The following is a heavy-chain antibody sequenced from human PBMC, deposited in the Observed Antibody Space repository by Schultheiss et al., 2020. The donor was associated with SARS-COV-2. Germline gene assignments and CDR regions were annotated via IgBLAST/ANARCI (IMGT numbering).Heavy chain of an antibody. CDR3: ARSMGTAMAVDY. CDR2: INPNSGGT. D-gene: IGHD5-18*01. Sequence: ASVKVSCKASGYTFTGYYMHWVRQAPGQGLEWMGWINPNSGGTNYAQKFQGRVTMTTDTSTSTAYMELRSLRSDDTAVYYCARSMGTAMAVDYWGQGTLVTVSS. V-gene: IGHV1-2*02. J-gene: IGHJ4*02. CDR1: GYTFTGYY.